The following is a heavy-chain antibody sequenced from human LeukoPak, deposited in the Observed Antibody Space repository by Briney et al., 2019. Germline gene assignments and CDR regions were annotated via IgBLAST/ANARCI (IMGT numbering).Heavy chain of an antibody. CDR1: GFTFSDYY. J-gene: IGHJ4*02. V-gene: IGHV3-11*01. CDR3: AKTMGAIDHDY. CDR2: ISSSGSTI. Sequence: AGGSLRLSCAASGFTFSDYYMSWIRQAPGKGLEWVSYISSSGSTIYYADSVKGRFTISRDNSKNTVYLQMNSLRADDTAVYYCAKTMGAIDHDYWGQGTLVTVSS. D-gene: IGHD1-26*01.